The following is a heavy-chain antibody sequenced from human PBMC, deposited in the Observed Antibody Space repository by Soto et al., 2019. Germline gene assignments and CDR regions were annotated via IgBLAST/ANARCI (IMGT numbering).Heavy chain of an antibody. CDR1: GFTFSSYA. Sequence: GGSLRLSCAASGFTFSSYAMSWVRQAPGKGLEWVSAISGSGGSTYYADSVKGRFTISRDNSKNTLYLQMNSLRAEDTAVYYCAKDLAPLGSVPFYYDSSGYPDYWGQGTLVTVSS. D-gene: IGHD3-22*01. J-gene: IGHJ4*02. CDR3: AKDLAPLGSVPFYYDSSGYPDY. V-gene: IGHV3-23*01. CDR2: ISGSGGST.